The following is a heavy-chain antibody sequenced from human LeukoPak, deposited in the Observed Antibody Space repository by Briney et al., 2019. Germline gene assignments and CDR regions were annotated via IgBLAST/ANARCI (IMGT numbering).Heavy chain of an antibody. Sequence: GRSLRLSCAASGFTFSSYAMHWVRQAPGKGLEWVAVISYDGSNKYYADSVKGRFTISRDNSKNTLYLQMNSLRAEDTAVYYCAKDRRPAKGYFDYWGQGTLVTVSS. CDR3: AKDRRPAKGYFDY. CDR1: GFTFSSYA. CDR2: ISYDGSNK. J-gene: IGHJ4*02. V-gene: IGHV3-30-3*01.